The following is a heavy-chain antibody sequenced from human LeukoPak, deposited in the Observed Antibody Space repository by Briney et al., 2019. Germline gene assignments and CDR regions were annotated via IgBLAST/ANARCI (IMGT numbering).Heavy chain of an antibody. CDR3: AKGDIVVESGGGKFYPLDAFDI. Sequence: GGSLRLSCAASGFTFSSYAMHWVRQAPGEGLEWVAVISYDGSNKYYADSVKGRFTISRDNSKNTLYLQMNGLRTEDTAVYYCAKGDIVVESGGGKFYPLDAFDIWGQGTMVTVSS. CDR1: GFTFSSYA. D-gene: IGHD2-2*01. J-gene: IGHJ3*02. CDR2: ISYDGSNK. V-gene: IGHV3-30*04.